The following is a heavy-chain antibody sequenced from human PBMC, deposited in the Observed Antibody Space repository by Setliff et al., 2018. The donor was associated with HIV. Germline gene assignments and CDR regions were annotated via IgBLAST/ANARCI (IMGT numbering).Heavy chain of an antibody. CDR1: GISFSSYA. J-gene: IGHJ6*03. CDR2: IGGSGGST. V-gene: IGHV3-23*01. D-gene: IGHD4-4*01. Sequence: GGSLRLSCEASGISFSSYAMNWVRQAPGKGLEWVSVIGGSGGSTYYADSVKGRFTISRNNSKNTLYLQMNSLRAEDTAVYYCARDAFDYTAYYYSYMDVWGKWTTVTVSS. CDR3: ARDAFDYTAYYYSYMDV.